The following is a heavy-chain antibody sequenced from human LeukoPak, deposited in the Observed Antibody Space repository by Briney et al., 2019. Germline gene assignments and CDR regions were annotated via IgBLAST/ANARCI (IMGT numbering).Heavy chain of an antibody. CDR1: GFTVSSNY. V-gene: IGHV3-53*01. CDR3: ARDRGSSWRWGDFY. J-gene: IGHJ4*02. Sequence: GGSLRLSCAASGFTVSSNYMSWVRQAPGKGLEWVSVIYSGGSTYYADSVKGRFTISRDNSKNTLYLQMNSLRAEDTAVYYCARDRGSSWRWGDFYWGQGTLVTVSS. D-gene: IGHD6-13*01. CDR2: IYSGGST.